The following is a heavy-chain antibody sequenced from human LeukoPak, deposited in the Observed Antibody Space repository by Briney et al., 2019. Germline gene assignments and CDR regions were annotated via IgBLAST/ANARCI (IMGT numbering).Heavy chain of an antibody. Sequence: PSETLSLTCTVSGGSISSYYWSWIRQPPGKGLEWIGYIYTSGSTNYNPSLKSRVTISVDTSKNQFSLKLSSVTAADTAVYYCARWGNNYGDGGFDYWGQGTLVTVSS. CDR1: GGSISSYY. V-gene: IGHV4-4*09. J-gene: IGHJ4*02. D-gene: IGHD4-17*01. CDR2: IYTSGST. CDR3: ARWGNNYGDGGFDY.